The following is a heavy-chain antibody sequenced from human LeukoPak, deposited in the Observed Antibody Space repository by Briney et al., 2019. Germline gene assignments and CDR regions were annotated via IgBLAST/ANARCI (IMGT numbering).Heavy chain of an antibody. CDR1: GGTFSSYA. CDR3: AREHYYDSSGQKGPFDY. Sequence: GSSVKVSCKASGGTFSSYAISWVRQAPGQRLEWMGRIIPILGIANYAQKFQGRVTITADKSTSTAYMELSSLRSEDTAVYYCAREHYYDSSGQKGPFDYWGQGTLVTVSS. J-gene: IGHJ4*02. V-gene: IGHV1-69*04. CDR2: IIPILGIA. D-gene: IGHD3-22*01.